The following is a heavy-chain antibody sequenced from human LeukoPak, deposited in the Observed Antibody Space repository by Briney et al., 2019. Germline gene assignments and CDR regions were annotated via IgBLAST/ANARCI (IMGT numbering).Heavy chain of an antibody. J-gene: IGHJ4*02. D-gene: IGHD3-22*01. V-gene: IGHV3-11*01. CDR1: GFTFSDYY. CDR2: ISSSGSTI. CDR3: ARGTNYYDSSGYYY. Sequence: GGSLRLSCAASGFTFSDYYMSWIRQAPGKGLEWVSSISSSGSTIYYADSVKGRFTISRDNAENSLYLQMNSLGAEDTAVYYCARGTNYYDSSGYYYWGQGTLVTVSS.